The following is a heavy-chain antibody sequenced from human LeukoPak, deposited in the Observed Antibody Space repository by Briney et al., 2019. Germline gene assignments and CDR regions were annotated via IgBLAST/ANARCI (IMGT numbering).Heavy chain of an antibody. Sequence: GGSLRLSCAASGFTFSNYAMSWVRQAPGKGLEWVAFIRYDGSNKYYADSVKGRFTISRDNSKNTLYLQMNSLRAEDTAVYYCAKVGGFYSSSWYNWFDPWGQGTLVTVSS. CDR2: IRYDGSNK. CDR3: AKVGGFYSSSWYNWFDP. V-gene: IGHV3-30*02. J-gene: IGHJ5*02. CDR1: GFTFSNYA. D-gene: IGHD6-13*01.